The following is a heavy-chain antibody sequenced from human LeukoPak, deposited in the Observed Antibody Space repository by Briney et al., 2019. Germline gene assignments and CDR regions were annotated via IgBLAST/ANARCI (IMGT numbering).Heavy chain of an antibody. D-gene: IGHD5-18*01. V-gene: IGHV3-9*01. CDR1: GFTFDDYA. J-gene: IGHJ4*02. CDR2: ISWNSGTI. CDR3: ARGLEKGYSYGIDY. Sequence: GRSLRLSCAASGFTFDDYAMHWVRQAPGKGLEWVSGISWNSGTIGHADSVKGRFTISRDNAKDSLYLQMNSLRTDDTALYYCARGLEKGYSYGIDYWGQGTLVIVSS.